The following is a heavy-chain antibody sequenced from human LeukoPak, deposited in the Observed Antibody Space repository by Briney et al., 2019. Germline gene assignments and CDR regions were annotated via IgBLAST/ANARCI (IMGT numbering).Heavy chain of an antibody. J-gene: IGHJ4*02. CDR1: GGSFSGYY. CDR3: AVGYSYGYIPFDY. V-gene: IGHV4-34*01. Sequence: SETLSLTCAVYGGSFSGYYWSWIRQPPGKGLEWIGEINHSGSTNYNPSLKSRVTISVDTSKNQFSLKLSSVTAADTAVYYCAVGYSYGYIPFDYWGQGALVTVSS. D-gene: IGHD5-18*01. CDR2: INHSGST.